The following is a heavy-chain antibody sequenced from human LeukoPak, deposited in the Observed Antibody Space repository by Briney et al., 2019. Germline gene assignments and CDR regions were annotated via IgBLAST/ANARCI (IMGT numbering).Heavy chain of an antibody. J-gene: IGHJ6*03. D-gene: IGHD2-15*01. CDR1: GGSISSSSYY. V-gene: IGHV4-39*01. Sequence: SATLSLTCTVSGGSISSSSYYWSWIRQPPGQGLEWIGEINHSGNTNYNPSLKSRVTISVDTSKNQFSLKLSSVTAADTAVYYCARQRLGYCSGGSCRYYYYYYYMDVWGKGTTVTVSS. CDR3: ARQRLGYCSGGSCRYYYYYYYMDV. CDR2: INHSGNT.